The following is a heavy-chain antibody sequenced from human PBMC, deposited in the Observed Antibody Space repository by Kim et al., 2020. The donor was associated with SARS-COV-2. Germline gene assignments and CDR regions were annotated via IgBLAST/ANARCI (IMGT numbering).Heavy chain of an antibody. Sequence: SVKGRFTISRDNSKNTLYLQMNSLRAEDTAVYYCAKGMGGIAAAGIDYWGQGTLVTVSS. CDR3: AKGMGGIAAAGIDY. J-gene: IGHJ4*02. V-gene: IGHV3-23*01. D-gene: IGHD6-13*01.